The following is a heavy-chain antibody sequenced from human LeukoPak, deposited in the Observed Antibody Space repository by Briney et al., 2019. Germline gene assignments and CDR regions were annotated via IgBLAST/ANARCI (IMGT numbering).Heavy chain of an antibody. D-gene: IGHD3-16*01. CDR3: ARDSVGGRTRFGN. V-gene: IGHV3-74*01. CDR1: GFTFSTYW. CDR2: LSPDGSRT. J-gene: IGHJ4*02. Sequence: RGSLRLSCAGSGFTFSTYWMHWVRQAPGKGLVWVSRLSPDGSRTTYADSVKGRFTISRDNDKNTLYLQMSSLTVEDTAVYYCARDSVGGRTRFGNWGQGILVTVSS.